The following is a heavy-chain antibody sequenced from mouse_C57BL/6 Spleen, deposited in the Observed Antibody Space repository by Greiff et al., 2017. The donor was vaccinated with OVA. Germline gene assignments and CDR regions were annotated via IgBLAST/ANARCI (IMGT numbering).Heavy chain of an antibody. CDR1: GYTFTSYW. CDR3: ARTYYGGSPYAMDY. J-gene: IGHJ4*01. CDR2: IDPSDSYT. D-gene: IGHD2-10*01. V-gene: IGHV1-69*01. Sequence: QVHVKQPGAELVMPGASVKLSCKASGYTFTSYWMHWVKQRPGQGLEWIGEIDPSDSYTNYNQKFKGKSTLTVDKSSSTAYMQLSSLTSEDSAVYYCARTYYGGSPYAMDYWGQGTSVTVSS.